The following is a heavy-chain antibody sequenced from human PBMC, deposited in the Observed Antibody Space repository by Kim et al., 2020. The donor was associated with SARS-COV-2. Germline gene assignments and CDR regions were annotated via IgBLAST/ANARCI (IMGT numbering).Heavy chain of an antibody. V-gene: IGHV4-59*01. D-gene: IGHD3-22*01. Sequence: SETLSLTCTVSGGSISSYYWSWIRQPPGKGLEWIGYIYYSGSTNYNPSLKSRVTISVDTSKNQFSLKLSSVTAADTAVYYCARGYYYDSSGYYTGRGAFDIWGQGTMVTVSS. CDR3: ARGYYYDSSGYYTGRGAFDI. J-gene: IGHJ3*02. CDR1: GGSISSYY. CDR2: IYYSGST.